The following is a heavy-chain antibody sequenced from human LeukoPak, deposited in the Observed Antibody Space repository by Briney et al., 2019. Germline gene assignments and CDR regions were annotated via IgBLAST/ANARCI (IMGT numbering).Heavy chain of an antibody. CDR3: ARGNYDGGGY. D-gene: IGHD4-23*01. Sequence: PGGSLRLSCAASGLRFSNSWMNWVRQAPGKGLEWVASIKPDGSEKYYVDSVKGRFTISRDNAKNSLFLQMNSLRVEDTAVYYLARGNYDGGGYWGQGTLVIVPS. CDR2: IKPDGSEK. J-gene: IGHJ4*02. V-gene: IGHV3-7*01. CDR1: GLRFSNSW.